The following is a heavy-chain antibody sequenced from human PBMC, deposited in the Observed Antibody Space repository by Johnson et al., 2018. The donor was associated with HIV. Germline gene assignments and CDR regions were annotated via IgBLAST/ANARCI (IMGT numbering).Heavy chain of an antibody. V-gene: IGHV3-33*06. Sequence: QVQLVESGGGVVQPGRSLRLSCAASGFTFSSYGMHWVRQAPGKGLEWVAVIWYDGSNKYYADSVKGRFTISRDNSKNTLYLQMNSLRAEDTAVYYCAKGPYSGSSEWGFDIWGQGTMVTVSS. CDR2: IWYDGSNK. J-gene: IGHJ3*02. CDR1: GFTFSSYG. D-gene: IGHD3-22*01. CDR3: AKGPYSGSSEWGFDI.